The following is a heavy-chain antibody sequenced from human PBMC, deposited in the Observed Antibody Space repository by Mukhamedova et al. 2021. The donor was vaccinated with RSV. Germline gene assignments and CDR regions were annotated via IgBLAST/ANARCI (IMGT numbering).Heavy chain of an antibody. CDR2: ITDSGSTI. Sequence: VSYITDSGSTIYYADSVKGRFTISRDNAKNSLYLRMNSLRAEDTAVYFCARHYYGSGSPFDYWGQGTLVTVSS. V-gene: IGHV3-11*04. J-gene: IGHJ4*02. D-gene: IGHD3-10*01. CDR3: ARHYYGSGSPFDY.